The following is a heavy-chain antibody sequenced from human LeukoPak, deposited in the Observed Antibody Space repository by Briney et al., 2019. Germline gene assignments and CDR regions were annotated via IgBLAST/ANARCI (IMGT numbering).Heavy chain of an antibody. D-gene: IGHD3-9*01. CDR1: GFTFSSYA. J-gene: IGHJ5*02. Sequence: GGSLRLSCAASGFTFSSYAMHWVRQAPGKGLEWVAVISYDGSNKYYADSVKGRFTISRDNSKDTLYLQMNSLRAEDTAVYYCARNAHYDILTGYYFPRTYNWFDPWGQGTLDTVSS. CDR2: ISYDGSNK. V-gene: IGHV3-30*04. CDR3: ARNAHYDILTGYYFPRTYNWFDP.